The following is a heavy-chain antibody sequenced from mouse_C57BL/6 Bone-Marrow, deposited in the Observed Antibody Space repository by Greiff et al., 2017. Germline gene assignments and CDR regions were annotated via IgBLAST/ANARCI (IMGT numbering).Heavy chain of an antibody. J-gene: IGHJ4*01. D-gene: IGHD2-4*01. V-gene: IGHV2-6*01. CDR1: GFSLTSYG. Sequence: QVQLQQSGPGRGAPSQRLSITCTVSGFSLTSYGVDWVRQSPGKGLEWLGVIWGVGSTNYNSALKSRLSISKDNSKSQVFLKMNSLQTDDTAMYYCARYDYHYYAMDYWGQGTSVTVSS. CDR2: IWGVGST. CDR3: ARYDYHYYAMDY.